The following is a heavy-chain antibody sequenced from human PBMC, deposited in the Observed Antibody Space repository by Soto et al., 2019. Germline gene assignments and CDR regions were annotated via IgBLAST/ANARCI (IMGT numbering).Heavy chain of an antibody. CDR1: GGSLSSSSHY. J-gene: IGHJ4*02. CDR2: VYNSGNT. CDR3: ASRRLAAPGDYPFDS. Sequence: QLHLQESGPGLVKPSETLSLTCTVSGGSLSSSSHYWGWIRQPPGKGLEWIGSVYNSGNTYFNPPLKSRVAISVDTSTQKLSLKLISVTAADTAVYYCASRRLAAPGDYPFDSWGQGTLVTVSS. V-gene: IGHV4-39*01. D-gene: IGHD6-13*01.